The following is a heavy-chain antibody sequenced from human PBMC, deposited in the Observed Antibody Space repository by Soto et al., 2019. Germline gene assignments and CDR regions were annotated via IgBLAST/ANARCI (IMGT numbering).Heavy chain of an antibody. Sequence: SPTVSRTCAISGDSLSSSGVAWNWIRQSPSRGLEWLGRTFYTSKWNNDYAVFVKSRININPDTSKNQFSLQLSSVTPDDRGVYYCARGRASAFDYWAQGTLVTVSS. CDR2: TFYTSKWNN. J-gene: IGHJ4*02. V-gene: IGHV6-1*01. CDR1: GDSLSSSGVA. CDR3: ARGRASAFDY.